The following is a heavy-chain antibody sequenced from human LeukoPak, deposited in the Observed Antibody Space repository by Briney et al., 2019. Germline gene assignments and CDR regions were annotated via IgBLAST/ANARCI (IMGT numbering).Heavy chain of an antibody. Sequence: GGSLRLSRAASGFTFSSYSMNWVRQAPGKGLEWVSSISSSSSYIYYADSVKGRFTISRDNAKNSLYLQMNSLRAEDTAVYYCARVQGDMVRGVIIFGYYFDYWGQGTLVTVSS. J-gene: IGHJ4*02. CDR3: ARVQGDMVRGVIIFGYYFDY. CDR2: ISSSSSYI. CDR1: GFTFSSYS. D-gene: IGHD3-10*01. V-gene: IGHV3-21*01.